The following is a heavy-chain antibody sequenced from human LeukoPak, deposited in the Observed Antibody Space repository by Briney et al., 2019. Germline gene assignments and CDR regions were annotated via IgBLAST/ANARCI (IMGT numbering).Heavy chain of an antibody. V-gene: IGHV3-21*01. D-gene: IGHD6-19*01. CDR3: ARDQSRAVAADAFDI. CDR1: GFTFSSYS. J-gene: IGHJ3*02. CDR2: ISSSSSYI. Sequence: NPGGSLRLTCAASGFTFSSYSVNGVRQAPGKGLEWVSSISSSSSYIYYADSVKGRFTISRDNAKNSLYLQMNSLRAEDTAVYYCARDQSRAVAADAFDIWGQGTMVTVSS.